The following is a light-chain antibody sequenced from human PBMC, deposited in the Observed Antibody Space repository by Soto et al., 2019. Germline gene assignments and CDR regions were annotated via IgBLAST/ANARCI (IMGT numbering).Light chain of an antibody. CDR1: TTDVGGYHY. J-gene: IGLJ2*01. V-gene: IGLV2-8*01. CDR2: EVN. CDR3: SSYEASNTVV. Sequence: QSALTQPPSASGSPGQSVTFSCTGTTTDVGGYHYVSWYQQHSGKAPKLIIYEVNKRPSGVPHRFSGSKSGNTASLTFSGLPAEDEANYYCSSYEASNTVVFGGGTKLTVL.